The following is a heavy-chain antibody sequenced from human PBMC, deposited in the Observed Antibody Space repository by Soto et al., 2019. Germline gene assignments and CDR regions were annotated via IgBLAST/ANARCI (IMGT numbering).Heavy chain of an antibody. J-gene: IGHJ5*02. D-gene: IGHD3-10*01. V-gene: IGHV1-69*02. CDR1: GGTFSSYT. CDR2: IIPILGIA. Sequence: QVQLVQSGAEVTKPGSSVTVSCKASGGTFSSYTISWVRQAPGQGLEWMGRIIPILGIANYAQKFQGRVTTTAAKSTSKAYMELSSLRSEYTAVYYFARLSGFGENWFDPWGQGTLVTVSS. CDR3: ARLSGFGENWFDP.